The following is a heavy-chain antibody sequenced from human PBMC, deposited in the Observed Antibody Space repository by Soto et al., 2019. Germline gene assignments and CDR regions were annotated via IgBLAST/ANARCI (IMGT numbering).Heavy chain of an antibody. CDR2: ISYDGSNK. Sequence: GGSLRLSCAASGFTFSSYGMHWVRQAPGKGLEWVAVISYDGSNKYYADSVKGRFTISRDNSKNTLYLQMNSLRAEDTAVYYCAKCLLAQTFRSGYPPLREAKLFLGYYGMDVWGQGTTVTVSS. CDR1: GFTFSSYG. V-gene: IGHV3-30*18. J-gene: IGHJ6*02. CDR3: AKCLLAQTFRSGYPPLREAKLFLGYYGMDV. D-gene: IGHD3-3*01.